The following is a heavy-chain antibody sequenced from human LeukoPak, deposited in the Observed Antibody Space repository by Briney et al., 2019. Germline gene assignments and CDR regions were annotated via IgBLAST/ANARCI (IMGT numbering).Heavy chain of an antibody. D-gene: IGHD3-22*01. Sequence: PGESLKISCKGSGYSFTSYWIGWVRQMPGKGLEWMGIIYPGDSDTRYSPSFQGQVTISADKSISTAYLQWSSLKASDTAMYYCARQYQGYYYDSSGYFHFDYWGQGTLVTVSS. J-gene: IGHJ4*02. CDR3: ARQYQGYYYDSSGYFHFDY. CDR2: IYPGDSDT. V-gene: IGHV5-51*01. CDR1: GYSFTSYW.